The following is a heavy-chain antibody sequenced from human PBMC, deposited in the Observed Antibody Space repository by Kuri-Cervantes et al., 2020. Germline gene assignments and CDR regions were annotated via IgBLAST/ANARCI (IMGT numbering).Heavy chain of an antibody. Sequence: SETLSLTCAVYGGSFSGYYWSWIRQPPEKGLEWIGEINHSGSTNYNPSLKSRVTISVDTSKNQFSLKLSSVTAADTAAYYCATRDDSSGYYRANDAFDIWDQGTMVTVSS. CDR3: ATRDDSSGYYRANDAFDI. V-gene: IGHV4-34*01. D-gene: IGHD3-22*01. CDR2: INHSGST. CDR1: GGSFSGYY. J-gene: IGHJ3*02.